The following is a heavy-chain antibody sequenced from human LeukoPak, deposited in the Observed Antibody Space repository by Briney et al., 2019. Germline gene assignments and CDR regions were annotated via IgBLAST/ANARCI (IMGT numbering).Heavy chain of an antibody. CDR1: GVTFSSYW. Sequence: GGALRLSCAASGVTFSSYWMRWGRDAPGKGVGWVANIKQDGREKYSVDSVKGRFTISRDNAKNSLYLQMNSVRAEDTAVYYCARALILAAADDYWGKGTLVTVSS. CDR3: ARALILAAADDY. D-gene: IGHD6-13*01. V-gene: IGHV3-7*01. CDR2: IKQDGREK. J-gene: IGHJ4*02.